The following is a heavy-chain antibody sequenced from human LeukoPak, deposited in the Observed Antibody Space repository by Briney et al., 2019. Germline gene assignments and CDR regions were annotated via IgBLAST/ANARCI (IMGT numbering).Heavy chain of an antibody. V-gene: IGHV3-7*01. D-gene: IGHD1-26*01. J-gene: IGHJ4*02. CDR3: ARSSGSYYSEFDY. Sequence: GGSLRLSCAASGFTFSSYWMSWVRQAPGKGLEWVANIKQDGSEKYYVDSVKGRFTISRDNAKNSLYLQMSSLGAEDTAVYYCARSSGSYYSEFDYWGQGTLVTVSS. CDR2: IKQDGSEK. CDR1: GFTFSSYW.